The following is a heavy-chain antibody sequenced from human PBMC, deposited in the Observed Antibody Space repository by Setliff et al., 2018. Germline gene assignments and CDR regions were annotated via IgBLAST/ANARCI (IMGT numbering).Heavy chain of an antibody. CDR3: ARNTPKLPEPGIYGRFDY. D-gene: IGHD3-10*01. Sequence: SETLSLTCTVSGGSINSYPYYWGWIRQPPGKGLEWIGNIYHTGITYYNPSLKSRVTISVDTSNNQFSLKLTSVTAADTAVYYCARNTPKLPEPGIYGRFDYWGQGILVTVSS. CDR2: IYHTGIT. CDR1: GGSINSYPYY. V-gene: IGHV4-39*07. J-gene: IGHJ4*02.